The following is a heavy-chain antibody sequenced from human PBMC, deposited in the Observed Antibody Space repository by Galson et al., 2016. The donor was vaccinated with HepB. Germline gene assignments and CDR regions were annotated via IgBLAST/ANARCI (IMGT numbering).Heavy chain of an antibody. CDR1: GFTFSSTN. CDR3: ARDRVSDNDCWGGYYNGAGYFDF. CDR2: MSSSGDYI. D-gene: IGHD3-3*01. J-gene: IGHJ4*02. V-gene: IGHV3-21*04. Sequence: SLRLSCAASGFTFSSTNMNWVRQAPGRGLEWISSMSSSGDYIYYAPSVKGRFTISRDNAKNSLFLQMDSLRAEDTGIYYCARDRVSDNDCWGGYYNGAGYFDFWGPGTQVTVSS.